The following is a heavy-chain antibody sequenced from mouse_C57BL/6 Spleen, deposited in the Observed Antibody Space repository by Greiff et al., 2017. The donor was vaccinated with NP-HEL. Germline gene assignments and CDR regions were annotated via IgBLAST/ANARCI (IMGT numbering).Heavy chain of an antibody. V-gene: IGHV1-59*01. CDR3: ARWGLITTVVARYFDV. Sequence: QVQLQQPGAELVRPGTSVKLSCKASGYTFTSYWMHWVKQRPGQGLEWIGVIDPSDSYTNYNQKFKGKATLTVDTSSSTAYMQLSSLTSEDSAVYYCARWGLITTVVARYFDVWGTGTTVTVSS. CDR1: GYTFTSYW. D-gene: IGHD1-1*01. J-gene: IGHJ1*03. CDR2: IDPSDSYT.